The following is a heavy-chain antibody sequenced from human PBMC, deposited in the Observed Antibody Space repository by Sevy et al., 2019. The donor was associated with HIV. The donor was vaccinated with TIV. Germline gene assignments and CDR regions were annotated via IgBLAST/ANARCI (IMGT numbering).Heavy chain of an antibody. CDR1: GFAFYDYS. D-gene: IGHD2-8*01. CDR2: LSFGCGKI. Sequence: GGSLRLSCAASGFAFYDYSMSWIRQAPGKGLEWVATLSFGCGKINYADSVKGRFTISRDNSKNSFYLQMDNLRVEDPALYYCASDGCIRPPASWGQGTRVTLSS. J-gene: IGHJ5*02. CDR3: ASDGCIRPPAS. V-gene: IGHV3-23*01.